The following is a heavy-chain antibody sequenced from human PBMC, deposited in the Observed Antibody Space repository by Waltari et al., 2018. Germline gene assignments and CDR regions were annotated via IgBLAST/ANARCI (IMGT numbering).Heavy chain of an antibody. Sequence: QVHLVQSGAEMKKPGXSVKVSCQASXGSLSSYAXTWVRQAPGQGLEWVGGIFPMIGIADSVQRLQGIVTITADKSTDTVYXEMRSLRSEDTGMYYXXRALSLXGFQLSYGSRRDFDVXXQGTLVAVSS. CDR1: XGSLSSYA. CDR2: IFPMIGIA. D-gene: IGHD3-10*01. J-gene: IGHJ4*02. V-gene: IGHV1-69*10. CDR3: XRALSLXGFQLSYGSRRDFDV.